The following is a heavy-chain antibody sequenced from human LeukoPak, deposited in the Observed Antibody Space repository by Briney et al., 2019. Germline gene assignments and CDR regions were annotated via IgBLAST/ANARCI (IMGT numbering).Heavy chain of an antibody. Sequence: GRSLRLSCAASGFTFSSYAMHWVRQAPGKGLEWVAVISYDGSNKYYADSVKDRFTISRDNSKNTLYLQMNSLRAEDTAVYYCARASVWSGYTSYFDPWGQGTLVTVSS. J-gene: IGHJ5*02. D-gene: IGHD3-3*01. CDR3: ARASVWSGYTSYFDP. V-gene: IGHV3-30-3*01. CDR2: ISYDGSNK. CDR1: GFTFSSYA.